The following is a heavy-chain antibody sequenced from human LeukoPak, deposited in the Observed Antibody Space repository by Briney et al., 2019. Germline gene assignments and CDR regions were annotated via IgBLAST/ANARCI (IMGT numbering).Heavy chain of an antibody. J-gene: IGHJ4*02. D-gene: IGHD1-1*01. Sequence: GGSLRLSCAASGFTFRSYSMNWVRQAPGKGLEWVSSISSSSSYIYYADSVKGRFTISRDNSKNTLYLQINSLRAEDTAVYYCARVPTGGYYFDYWGQGTLVTVSS. CDR2: ISSSSSYI. CDR1: GFTFRSYS. CDR3: ARVPTGGYYFDY. V-gene: IGHV3-21*01.